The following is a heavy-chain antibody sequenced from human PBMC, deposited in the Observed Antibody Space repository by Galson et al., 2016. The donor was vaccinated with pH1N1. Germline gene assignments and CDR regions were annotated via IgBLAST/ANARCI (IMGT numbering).Heavy chain of an antibody. Sequence: SLRLSCAASGFTFSSYWMHWVRQVPEKGLEWVANIKEDGSETYYVDSVRGRFTISRDNAKNSLYLQMNSLRDEDTALYYCARAIGSRSAYWGQGTLVTVSS. J-gene: IGHJ4*02. V-gene: IGHV3-7*01. CDR2: IKEDGSET. D-gene: IGHD3-16*02. CDR1: GFTFSSYW. CDR3: ARAIGSRSAY.